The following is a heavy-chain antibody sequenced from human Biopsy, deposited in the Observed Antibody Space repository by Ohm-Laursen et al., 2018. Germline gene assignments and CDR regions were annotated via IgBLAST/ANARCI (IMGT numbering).Heavy chain of an antibody. CDR2: ITTDSGRI. CDR1: GFTFSDG. V-gene: IGHV3-23*01. D-gene: IGHD3-9*01. Sequence: SLRLSCSAAGFTFSDGMTWVRQAPGKGLEGVSSITTDSGRIFYADSVRGRFTISRDNSKNTLYLQMNSLRAEDTAEYYCARHLRYNDYWGQGTLVTVSS. J-gene: IGHJ4*02. CDR3: ARHLRYNDY.